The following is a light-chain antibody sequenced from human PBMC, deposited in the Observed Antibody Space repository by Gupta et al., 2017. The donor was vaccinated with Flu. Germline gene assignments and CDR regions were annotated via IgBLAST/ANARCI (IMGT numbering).Light chain of an antibody. V-gene: IGLV1-40*01. J-gene: IGLJ2*01. Sequence: QSVLMQPPSVSGAPGQRATIVCTGSTSNIGAGYDVHWYQQFPGAAPKVLIFDTTSRPSGVPQRFSASKSGTSASLAITGLQAEDEADYYCQSYDSDLSGRIFGAGTKVTVL. CDR3: QSYDSDLSGRI. CDR1: TSNIGAGYD. CDR2: DTT.